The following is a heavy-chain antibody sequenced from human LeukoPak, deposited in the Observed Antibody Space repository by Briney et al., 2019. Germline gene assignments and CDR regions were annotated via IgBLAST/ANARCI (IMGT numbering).Heavy chain of an antibody. V-gene: IGHV4-4*09. CDR3: ARKAPKKGWFDP. CDR1: GGSNNSYY. CDR2: THPSGNT. Sequence: SETLSLSCTVSGGSNNSYYWSWIRQPPGKGLEWIGYTHPSGNTNYSPSLKSRVTISIDTSRNQFSLKLSSVTAADTAMYYCARKAPKKGWFDPWGQGTLVTVYS. J-gene: IGHJ5*02.